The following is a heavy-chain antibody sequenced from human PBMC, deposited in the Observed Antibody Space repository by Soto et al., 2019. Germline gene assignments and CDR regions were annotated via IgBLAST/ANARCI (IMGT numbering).Heavy chain of an antibody. V-gene: IGHV1-69*13. J-gene: IGHJ6*02. Sequence: SVKVSCKASGGTFSSYAISWVRQAPGQGLEWMGGIIPIFGTANYAQKFQGRVTITADESTSTAYMELSSLRSEDTAVYYCARGYDSSGYLYYYYDGLAFWGQGTTVTVSS. D-gene: IGHD3-22*01. CDR2: IIPIFGTA. CDR1: GGTFSSYA. CDR3: ARGYDSSGYLYYYYDGLAF.